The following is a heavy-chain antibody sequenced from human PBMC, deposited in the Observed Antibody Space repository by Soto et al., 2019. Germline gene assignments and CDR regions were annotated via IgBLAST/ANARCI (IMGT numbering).Heavy chain of an antibody. Sequence: SVKVSCKASGGAFSTYTLSWVRQAPGQGLEWMGRIIPILDIANYAQNFKGRVTITADKSTSTAYMELTSLRSEDTAVYYCAKDLVVTTTDYYALDVWGQGTTVTVSS. J-gene: IGHJ6*02. D-gene: IGHD2-21*02. CDR1: GGAFSTYT. CDR3: AKDLVVTTTDYYALDV. CDR2: IIPILDIA. V-gene: IGHV1-69*04.